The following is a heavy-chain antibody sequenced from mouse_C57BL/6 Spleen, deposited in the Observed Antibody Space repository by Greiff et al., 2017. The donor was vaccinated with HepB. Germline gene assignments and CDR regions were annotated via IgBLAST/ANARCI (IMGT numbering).Heavy chain of an antibody. D-gene: IGHD2-4*01. Sequence: EVKLMESGPGLVKPSQSLSLTCSVTGYSITSGYYWNWIRQFPGNKLEWMGYISYDGSNNYNPSLKNRISIHRDTSKNQFFLKLKSVTTEDTATYYCAREYDYAWFAYWGQGTLVTVSA. V-gene: IGHV3-6*01. CDR1: GYSITSGYY. J-gene: IGHJ3*01. CDR3: AREYDYAWFAY. CDR2: ISYDGSN.